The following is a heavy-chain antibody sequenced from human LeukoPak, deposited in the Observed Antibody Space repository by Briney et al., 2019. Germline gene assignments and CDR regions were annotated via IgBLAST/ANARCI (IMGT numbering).Heavy chain of an antibody. CDR3: SRAKGGYDAFDI. CDR2: IWYDVRNK. D-gene: IGHD3-22*01. V-gene: IGHV3-33*01. CDR1: GFTLSSDG. Sequence: GRSRSLSCAPSGFTLSSDGMHCVRQAPGKGREWVALIWYDVRNKYYTDSGKGRLSISRDNSKNTLYLQMNSRRAEDTAVYYCSRAKGGYDAFDIWGQGTMVTVSS. J-gene: IGHJ3*02.